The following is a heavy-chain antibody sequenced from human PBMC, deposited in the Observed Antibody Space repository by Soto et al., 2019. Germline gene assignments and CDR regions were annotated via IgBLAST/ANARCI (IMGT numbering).Heavy chain of an antibody. CDR3: ASTYYTGDSGPYDY. CDR1: GDSISSGGYY. J-gene: IGHJ4*02. V-gene: IGHV4-31*03. CDR2: IYYSGTT. Sequence: QVQLQESGPGLVKPSQTLSLTCTVSGDSISSGGYYWSWIRQHPGKGLEWIGYIYYSGTTYYNPSLESRVSISADTYENQFSLKVKSVTVADTAVYYFASTYYTGDSGPYDYWGQGTLVTVSS. D-gene: IGHD1-26*01.